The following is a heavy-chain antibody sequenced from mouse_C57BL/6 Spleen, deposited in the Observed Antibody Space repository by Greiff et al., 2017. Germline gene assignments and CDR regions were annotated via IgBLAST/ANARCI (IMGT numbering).Heavy chain of an antibody. CDR2: INPNYGTT. D-gene: IGHD1-1*01. V-gene: IGHV1-39*01. CDR3: ARGGTTEPYFDY. Sequence: VHVKQSGPELVKPGASVKISCKASGYSFTDYNMNWVKQSNGKSLEWIGVINPNYGTTSYNQKFKGKATLTVDQSSSTAYMQLNSLTSEDSAVYYCARGGTTEPYFDYWGQGTTLTVSS. CDR1: GYSFTDYN. J-gene: IGHJ2*01.